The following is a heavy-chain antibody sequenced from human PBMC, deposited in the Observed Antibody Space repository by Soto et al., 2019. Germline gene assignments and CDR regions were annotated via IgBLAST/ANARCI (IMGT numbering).Heavy chain of an antibody. J-gene: IGHJ4*02. CDR2: ISAYNGNT. CDR3: ARDHITIFGVVDNYYFDY. Sequence: ASVKVSCKASGYTFTSYGISWVRQAPGQGLEWMGWISAYNGNTNYAQKFQGRVTITTDKSTSTAYMELSSLRSEDTAVYYCARDHITIFGVVDNYYFDYWGQGTLVTVSS. V-gene: IGHV1-18*01. D-gene: IGHD3-3*01. CDR1: GYTFTSYG.